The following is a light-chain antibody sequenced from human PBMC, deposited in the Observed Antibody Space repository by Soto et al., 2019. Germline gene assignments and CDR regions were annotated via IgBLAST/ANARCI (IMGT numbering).Light chain of an antibody. CDR1: SGYSNYK. J-gene: IGLJ2*01. Sequence: QLVLTQPPSASASLGASVTLTCTLSSGYSNYKVDWYQQSPGKGPRFVMRVGTGGIVGSKGDGIPDRFSVLGSGLNRYLTIKNIQEEDESDYHCGADHGSGSNFVVVFGGGTKLTV. V-gene: IGLV9-49*01. CDR2: VGTGGIVG. CDR3: GADHGSGSNFVVV.